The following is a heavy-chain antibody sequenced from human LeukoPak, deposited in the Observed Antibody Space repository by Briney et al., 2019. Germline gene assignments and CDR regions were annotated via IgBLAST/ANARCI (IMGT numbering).Heavy chain of an antibody. Sequence: HSGGSLRLSCAVSGFTFSNYAMSWVRQAPGKGLEWVSTISARGGSTHYADSVKGRFTISRDNSKNTLYLQMNSLRAEDTAVYYCAKTDDPYYYSYMDVWGKGTTVTVSS. CDR1: GFTFSNYA. J-gene: IGHJ6*03. CDR3: AKTDDPYYYSYMDV. V-gene: IGHV3-23*01. CDR2: ISARGGST.